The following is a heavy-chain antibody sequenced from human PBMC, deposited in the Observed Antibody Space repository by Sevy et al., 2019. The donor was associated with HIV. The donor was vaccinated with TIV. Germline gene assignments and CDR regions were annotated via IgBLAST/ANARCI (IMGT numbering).Heavy chain of an antibody. V-gene: IGHV4-59*01. CDR3: ARGLGGSWFDP. CDR2: IYYSGST. J-gene: IGHJ5*02. CDR1: GGSISSYY. Sequence: ETLSLTCTVSGGSISSYYWSWIRQPPGKGLEWIGYIYYSGSTNYNPSLKSRVTISVDTSKNQFSLKLSSVTAADTAVYYCARGLGGSWFDPWGQGTLVTVSS. D-gene: IGHD1-26*01.